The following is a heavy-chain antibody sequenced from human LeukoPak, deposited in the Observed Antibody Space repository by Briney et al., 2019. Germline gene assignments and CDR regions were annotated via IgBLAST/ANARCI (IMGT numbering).Heavy chain of an antibody. CDR1: GFTFSMYW. CDR2: IGEDGSEN. Sequence: GGSLRLSCAASGFTFSMYWMSWVRQAPGKGLEWVANIGEDGSENYYVDSVKGRFTISRDNAKNSLYLQMNSLRAEDTAVYYCARPRGNVEMATIPFDYWGQGTLVTVSS. J-gene: IGHJ4*02. D-gene: IGHD5-24*01. V-gene: IGHV3-7*01. CDR3: ARPRGNVEMATIPFDY.